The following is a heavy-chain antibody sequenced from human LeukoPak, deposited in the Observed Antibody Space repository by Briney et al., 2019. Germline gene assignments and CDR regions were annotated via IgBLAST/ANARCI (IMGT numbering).Heavy chain of an antibody. CDR2: IIPIFGTA. CDR3: ARDRGSYYDSSGYYYGY. D-gene: IGHD3-22*01. J-gene: IGHJ4*02. Sequence: SSVKVSCKASGGTFSSYAISWVRQAPGQGLEWMGRIIPIFGTANYAQKFQGRVTINTDESTSTAYMELSSLRSEDTAVYYCARDRGSYYDSSGYYYGYWGQGTLVTVSS. V-gene: IGHV1-69*05. CDR1: GGTFSSYA.